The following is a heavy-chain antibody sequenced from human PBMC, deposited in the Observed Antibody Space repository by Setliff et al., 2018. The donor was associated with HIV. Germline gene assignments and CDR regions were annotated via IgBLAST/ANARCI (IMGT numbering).Heavy chain of an antibody. V-gene: IGHV1-46*01. D-gene: IGHD1-1*01. CDR2: INPSVGST. Sequence: ASVKVSCKASGYTFTNYDINWVRQATGQGLEWMGIINPSVGSTNSAQQFQGRVTMTRDTSTSTVYMELSSLRSEDTAVYYCARGHSGNDYWGQGTLVTVSS. CDR1: GYTFTNYD. CDR3: ARGHSGNDY. J-gene: IGHJ4*02.